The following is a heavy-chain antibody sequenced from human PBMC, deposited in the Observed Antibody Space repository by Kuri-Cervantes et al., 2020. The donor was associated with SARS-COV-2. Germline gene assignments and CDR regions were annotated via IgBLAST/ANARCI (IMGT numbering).Heavy chain of an antibody. CDR1: GFTVSSNY. J-gene: IGHJ4*02. CDR3: AKAVAGFYYFDY. D-gene: IGHD6-19*01. V-gene: IGHV3-7*01. CDR2: IKQDGSEK. Sequence: GEPLKISCAASGFTVSSNYMSWVRQAPGKGLEWVANIKQDGSEKYYVDSVKGRFTISRDNAKNSLYLQMNSLRAEDTAVYYCAKAVAGFYYFDYWGQGTLVTVSS.